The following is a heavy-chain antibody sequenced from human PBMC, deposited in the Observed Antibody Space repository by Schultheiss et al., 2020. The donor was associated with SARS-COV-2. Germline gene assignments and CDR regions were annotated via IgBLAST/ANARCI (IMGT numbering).Heavy chain of an antibody. V-gene: IGHV4-39*07. D-gene: IGHD6-19*01. CDR3: ARDDSSGWYGGVDY. Sequence: SQTLSLTCAVSGGSISGYYWSWIRQPPGKGLEWIGSIYFSGSTYSNPSVKSRVTISVDRSKNQFSLKLSSVTAADTAVYYCARDDSSGWYGGVDYWGQGTLVTVSS. CDR1: GGSISGYY. J-gene: IGHJ4*02. CDR2: IYFSGST.